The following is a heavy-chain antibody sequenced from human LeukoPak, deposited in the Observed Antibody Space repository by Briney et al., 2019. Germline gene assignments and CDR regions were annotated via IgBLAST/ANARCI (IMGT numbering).Heavy chain of an antibody. CDR3: AREAAAGTPYGMDV. Sequence: GGSLRLSCAASGFTFSRYVMSWVRQAPGKGLEWVSAISDSGGSTYYADSVKGRFTISRDNAKNSPYLQMNSLRAEDTAVYYCAREAAAGTPYGMDVWGQGTTVTVSS. CDR2: ISDSGGST. CDR1: GFTFSRYV. D-gene: IGHD6-13*01. J-gene: IGHJ6*02. V-gene: IGHV3-23*01.